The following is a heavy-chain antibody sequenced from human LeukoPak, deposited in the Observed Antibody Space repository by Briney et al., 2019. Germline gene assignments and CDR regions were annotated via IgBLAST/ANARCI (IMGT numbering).Heavy chain of an antibody. J-gene: IGHJ6*04. Sequence: SETLSLTCAVSSDSIRSNNWWSWVRQPPGKGLEWIGEIYHSGSTNYNPPLKSRVTISADSSKNQLSLKLTSVTAAETAVYHCVGVPFAFYGMEVWGKGTTVSVSS. CDR1: SDSIRSNNW. V-gene: IGHV4-4*02. CDR3: VGVPFAFYGMEV. CDR2: IYHSGST. D-gene: IGHD3-16*01.